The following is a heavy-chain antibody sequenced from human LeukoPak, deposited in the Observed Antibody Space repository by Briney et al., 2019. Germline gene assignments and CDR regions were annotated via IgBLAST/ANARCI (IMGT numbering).Heavy chain of an antibody. CDR1: GFTFSNAW. V-gene: IGHV3-15*01. D-gene: IGHD2-8*01. Sequence: PGGSLRLSCAASGFTFSNAWMSLVRQAPGKGLEWVGRIKSKTDGGTTDYAAPVKGRFTISRDDSKNTLYLQMNSLKTEDTAVYYCTTVVVLMVYAIDYWGQGTLVTVSS. CDR3: TTVVVLMVYAIDY. J-gene: IGHJ4*02. CDR2: IKSKTDGGTT.